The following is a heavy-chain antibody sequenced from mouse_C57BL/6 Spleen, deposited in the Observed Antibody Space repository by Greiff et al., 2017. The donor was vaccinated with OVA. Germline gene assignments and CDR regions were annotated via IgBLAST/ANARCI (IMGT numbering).Heavy chain of an antibody. CDR1: GFTFSSYG. D-gene: IGHD1-1*01. CDR3: ARHGGTTVVAPFAY. V-gene: IGHV5-6*01. J-gene: IGHJ3*01. CDR2: ISSGGSYT. Sequence: EVQVVESGGDLVKPGGSLKLSCAASGFTFSSYGMSWVRQTPDKRLEWVATISSGGSYTYYPDSVKGRFTISRDNAKNTLYLQMSSLKSEDTAMYYCARHGGTTVVAPFAYWGQGTLVTVSA.